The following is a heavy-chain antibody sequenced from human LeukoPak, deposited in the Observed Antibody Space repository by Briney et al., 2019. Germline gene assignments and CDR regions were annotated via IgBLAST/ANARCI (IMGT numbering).Heavy chain of an antibody. D-gene: IGHD5-18*01. V-gene: IGHV3-30*02. CDR1: GFTFSSHG. Sequence: GGSLRLSCAASGFTFSSHGMHWVRQAPGKGLEWVAFIRYDGSNKYYADSVKGRFTISRDNSKNTLYLQMNSLRAEDTAVYYCAKGGYSYGYVDYWGQGTLVTVSS. J-gene: IGHJ4*02. CDR2: IRYDGSNK. CDR3: AKGGYSYGYVDY.